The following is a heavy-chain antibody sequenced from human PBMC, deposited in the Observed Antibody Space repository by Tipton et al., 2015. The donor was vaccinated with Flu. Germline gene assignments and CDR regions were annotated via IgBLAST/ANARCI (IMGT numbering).Heavy chain of an antibody. J-gene: IGHJ5*01. Sequence: TLSLTYSVSGGSIGSPYCWGWVRQPPGQGLEWIGNIHRGGNAYYNASLKSRLTMSVDGSRNQFSLKLTSVIASDTAVYYCARRDYSNYVSEPKNWFDSWGLGSLVTVSS. CDR3: ARRDYSNYVSEPKNWFDS. D-gene: IGHD4-11*01. CDR1: GGSIGSPYC. CDR2: IHRGGNA. V-gene: IGHV4-38-2*01.